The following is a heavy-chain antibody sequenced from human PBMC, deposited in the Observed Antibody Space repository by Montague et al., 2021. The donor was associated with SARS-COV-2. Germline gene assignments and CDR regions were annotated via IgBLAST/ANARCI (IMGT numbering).Heavy chain of an antibody. CDR1: GFIFSDYH. D-gene: IGHD5-12*01. CDR3: ARDQGGYGTFDI. V-gene: IGHV3-11*01. CDR2: ISGSGSKT. Sequence: SLRLSCAASGFIFSDYHMTWIRQAPGKGLEWVSHISGSGSKTYYAESVKGRFTTSRDTANNSVYLQMKFLGAEDTAVYYCARDQGGYGTFDIWGQGTMVTVSS. J-gene: IGHJ3*02.